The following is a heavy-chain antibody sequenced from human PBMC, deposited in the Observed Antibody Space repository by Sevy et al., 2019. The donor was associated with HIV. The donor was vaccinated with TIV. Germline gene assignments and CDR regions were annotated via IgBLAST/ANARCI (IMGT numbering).Heavy chain of an antibody. CDR1: GFTVNDKY. J-gene: IGHJ4*02. CDR3: VSLFLSYRSGRSYFDY. D-gene: IGHD6-19*01. CDR2: IFSSGST. V-gene: IGHV3-66*02. Sequence: GGSLRLSCAISGFTVNDKYIIWVRQAPGKGLEWVSVIFSSGSTYYADSAKGRFTISIDNSKNTVDLQMNSVRAGDTAVYYCVSLFLSYRSGRSYFDYWGQGTLVTVSS.